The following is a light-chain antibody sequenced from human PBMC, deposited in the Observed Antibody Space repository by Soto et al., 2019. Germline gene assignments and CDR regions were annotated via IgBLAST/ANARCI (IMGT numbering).Light chain of an antibody. J-gene: IGKJ2*01. Sequence: DIQMTQSPSTLSASVGARVSITFRASQSLNSWLAWYQQKPGKAPKLLIYKTSTLESGVPSRFSGSGSGTEFNLTISNMQPDDFADYYCQQYNTYSFGQGTKLESK. V-gene: IGKV1-5*03. CDR3: QQYNTYS. CDR1: QSLNSW. CDR2: KTS.